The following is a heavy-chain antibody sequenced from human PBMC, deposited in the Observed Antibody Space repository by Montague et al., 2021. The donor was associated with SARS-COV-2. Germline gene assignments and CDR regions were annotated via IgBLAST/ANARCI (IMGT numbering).Heavy chain of an antibody. CDR1: GGSISSYY. J-gene: IGHJ4*02. CDR3: ARGRDGYYHRSALFDY. V-gene: IGHV4-59*01. Sequence: SETLSLTCTVSGGSISSYYWSWIRQPPGKGLEWIGYIYYSESTNYNPSLKSRVTVSVDTSKNQFSLKLTSVTAADTAVYYCARGRDGYYHRSALFDYWGQGTLVTVSS. CDR2: IYYSEST. D-gene: IGHD3-22*01.